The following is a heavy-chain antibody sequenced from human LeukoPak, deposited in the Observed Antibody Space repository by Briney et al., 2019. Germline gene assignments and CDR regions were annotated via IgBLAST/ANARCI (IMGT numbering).Heavy chain of an antibody. Sequence: SETLSLTCTVSGVSISSSNSYWGWIRQPPGKGLEWIGSIYYSGNTYYNASLKSQVSISIDTSKNQFSLKLSSVTAADTAVYYCARAGSYYYGSGSPWSDYYYYYMDVWGKGTTVTVSS. D-gene: IGHD3-10*01. J-gene: IGHJ6*03. CDR1: GVSISSSNSY. V-gene: IGHV4-39*07. CDR2: IYYSGNT. CDR3: ARAGSYYYGSGSPWSDYYYYYMDV.